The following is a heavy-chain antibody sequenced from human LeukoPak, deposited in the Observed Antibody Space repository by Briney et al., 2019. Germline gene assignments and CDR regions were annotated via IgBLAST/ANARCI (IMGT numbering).Heavy chain of an antibody. CDR2: INHSGST. CDR1: GGSFSGYY. V-gene: IGHV4-34*01. Sequence: SETPSLTCAVYGGSFSGYYWSWIRQPPGKGLEWIGEINHSGSTNYNPSLKSRVTISVDTSKNQFSLKLSSVTAADTAVYYCARRRGSSWYLGTYYFDYWGQGTLVTVSS. D-gene: IGHD6-13*01. CDR3: ARRRGSSWYLGTYYFDY. J-gene: IGHJ4*02.